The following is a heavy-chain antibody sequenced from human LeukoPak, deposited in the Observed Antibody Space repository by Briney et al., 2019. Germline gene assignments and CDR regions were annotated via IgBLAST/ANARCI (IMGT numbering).Heavy chain of an antibody. J-gene: IGHJ4*02. V-gene: IGHV3-48*02. D-gene: IGHD5-24*01. CDR1: GFTFRSYS. CDR2: ISSSSSTI. CDR3: AREGGWLESTNDY. Sequence: GGSLRLSCAASGFTFRSYSMNWVRQAPGKGLEWVSYISSSSSTIYYAEFAKGRFTISRENAKNSLYLQMSSLRDEDTAVYYCAREGGWLESTNDYWGQGTLVTVSS.